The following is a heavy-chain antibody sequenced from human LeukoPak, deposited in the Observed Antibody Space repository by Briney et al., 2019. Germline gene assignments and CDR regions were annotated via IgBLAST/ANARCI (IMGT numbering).Heavy chain of an antibody. D-gene: IGHD3-10*01. J-gene: IGHJ6*02. CDR3: ARVPGKYYYGSGSKYYYYYGMDV. V-gene: IGHV1-2*02. CDR2: INPNSGGT. CDR1: GYTSTGYY. Sequence: ASVTVSCKASGYTSTGYYMHWVRQAPGQGLEWMGWINPNSGGTNYAQKFQGRVTMTRDTSISTAYMELSRLRSDDAAVYYCARVPGKYYYGSGSKYYYYYGMDVWGQGTTVTVSS.